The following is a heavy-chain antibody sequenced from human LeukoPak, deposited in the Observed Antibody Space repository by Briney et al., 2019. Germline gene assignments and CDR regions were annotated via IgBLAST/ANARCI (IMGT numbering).Heavy chain of an antibody. CDR1: GFILSSYN. Sequence: GGSLRLSCVASGFILSSYNMNWVRQTPGKGLEWVSSISTTGGYIYYADSVKGRFTISRDNAKNSLYLQMSSLRAEDTAVYYCARDRFLRRPEPADYWGQGTLVTVSS. CDR3: ARDRFLRRPEPADY. V-gene: IGHV3-21*01. D-gene: IGHD1-14*01. CDR2: ISTTGGYI. J-gene: IGHJ4*02.